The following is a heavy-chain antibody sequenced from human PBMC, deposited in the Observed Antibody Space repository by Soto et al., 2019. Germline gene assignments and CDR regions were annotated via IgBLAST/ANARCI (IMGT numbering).Heavy chain of an antibody. CDR3: ARAGFERLYFDQ. CDR2: VYTSGRT. V-gene: IGHV3-53*01. J-gene: IGHJ4*02. D-gene: IGHD1-1*01. CDR1: GFTVTNSY. Sequence: EVQLVESGGDLIQPGGSLRLSCAASGFTVTNSYMAWVRQAPGKGLEWVSVVYTSGRTYHADSVKGRFTVSRDISMNMFFLQMNKLSAEDMATYYCARAGFERLYFDQWGRGTLVTVSS.